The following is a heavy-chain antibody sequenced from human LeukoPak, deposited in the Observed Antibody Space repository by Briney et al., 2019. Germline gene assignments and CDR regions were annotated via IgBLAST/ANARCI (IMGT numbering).Heavy chain of an antibody. D-gene: IGHD6-13*01. CDR1: GGTFSSYA. V-gene: IGHV1-69*13. CDR2: VIPIFGTA. CDR3: ARGNPRIAAGGGYYFDY. J-gene: IGHJ4*02. Sequence: ASVTVSSKASGGTFSSYAISWVRQAPGQGLEWMGGVIPIFGTANYAQKLRGRVTITSEECTSTAYREMSSMRSEDTAVYYCARGNPRIAAGGGYYFDYWGQGTLVIVSS.